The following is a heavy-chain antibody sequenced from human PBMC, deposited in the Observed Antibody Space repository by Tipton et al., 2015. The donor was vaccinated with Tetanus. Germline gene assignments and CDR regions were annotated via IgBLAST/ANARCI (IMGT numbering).Heavy chain of an antibody. CDR3: ASGSSIRHGLDV. CDR1: GYTFTSYG. J-gene: IGHJ6*02. Sequence: QSGAEVKKPGASVKVSCKASGYTFTSYGLNWVRKAAGRGFEWMGWLNPKSGSAAYAPRFQDRVTMTTNTSITTAFMEVASLTYEDTAVYYCASGSSIRHGLDVWGHGTSVTVSS. D-gene: IGHD2-2*01. V-gene: IGHV1-8*02. CDR2: LNPKSGSA.